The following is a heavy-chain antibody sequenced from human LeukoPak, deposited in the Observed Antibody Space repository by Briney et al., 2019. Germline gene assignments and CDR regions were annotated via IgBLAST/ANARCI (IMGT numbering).Heavy chain of an antibody. Sequence: GGSLRLSCAASGFTFSSYAMSWVRQAPGKGLEWVSTVSGNGGITYYADSMKGRFTISRDNSKNTLFLQMNSLRAEDTAVYYCAKDPLTMVRGVITYFDYWGQGTLVTVSS. CDR3: AKDPLTMVRGVITYFDY. CDR1: GFTFSSYA. D-gene: IGHD3-10*01. J-gene: IGHJ4*02. V-gene: IGHV3-23*01. CDR2: VSGNGGIT.